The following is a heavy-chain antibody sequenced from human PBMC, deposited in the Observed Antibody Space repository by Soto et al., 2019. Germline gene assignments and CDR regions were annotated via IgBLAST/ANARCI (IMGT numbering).Heavy chain of an antibody. CDR3: ASPYDSSGWFGGNYYYYGMDV. Sequence: KASETLSLTCTVSGGSISSSSYYWGWIRQPPGKGLEWIGSIYYSGSTYYNPSLKSRVTISVDTSKNQFSLKLSSVTAADTAVYYCASPYDSSGWFGGNYYYYGMDVWGQGTTVTVSS. CDR2: IYYSGST. V-gene: IGHV4-39*01. J-gene: IGHJ6*02. CDR1: GGSISSSSYY. D-gene: IGHD6-19*01.